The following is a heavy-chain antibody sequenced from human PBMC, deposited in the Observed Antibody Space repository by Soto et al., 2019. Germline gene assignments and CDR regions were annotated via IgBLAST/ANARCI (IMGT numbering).Heavy chain of an antibody. J-gene: IGHJ3*02. Sequence: PGGSLRLSCTASGFPFISYAMSWVRQAPGKGLEWVSAISGSGGSTYYADSVKGRFTISRDNSKNTLYLQMNSLRAEDTAVYYCASSIGADDAFDIWGQGTMVTVSS. V-gene: IGHV3-23*01. CDR2: ISGSGGST. CDR1: GFPFISYA. D-gene: IGHD6-13*01. CDR3: ASSIGADDAFDI.